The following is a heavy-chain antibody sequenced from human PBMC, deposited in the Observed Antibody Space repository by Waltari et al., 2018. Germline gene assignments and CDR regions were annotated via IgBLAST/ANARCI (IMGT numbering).Heavy chain of an antibody. D-gene: IGHD6-19*01. J-gene: IGHJ4*02. V-gene: IGHV4-4*02. CDR1: RGSPSNLNL. CDR2: IHRTGRS. Sequence: QVQLQESGPGLVKPSGTLSLTCGVSRGSPSNLNLWNWIRQAPGKGLEWLGEIHRTGRSNYNPSLKSRLTMSVDKSNSQVSMKLKSLTAADTAVYYCATSSFVAVLDSWGQGTLVTVSS. CDR3: ATSSFVAVLDS.